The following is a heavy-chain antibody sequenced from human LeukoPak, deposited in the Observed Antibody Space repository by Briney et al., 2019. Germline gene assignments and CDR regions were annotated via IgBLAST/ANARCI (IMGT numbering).Heavy chain of an antibody. CDR3: ARIKCGGDCRGYYYYYHMDV. V-gene: IGHV4-34*01. CDR2: INHSGNT. D-gene: IGHD2-21*02. CDR1: GGSFSGYY. J-gene: IGHJ6*03. Sequence: TSETLSLTCAVYGGSFSGYYWSWIRQPPGKGLEWIGEINHSGNTNYNPSLKSRVTISVDTSKNQFSLKLRSVTAADTAVYYCARIKCGGDCRGYYYYYHMDVWGKGTTVTISS.